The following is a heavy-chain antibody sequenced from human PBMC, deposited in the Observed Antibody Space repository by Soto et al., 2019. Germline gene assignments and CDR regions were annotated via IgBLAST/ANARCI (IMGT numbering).Heavy chain of an antibody. V-gene: IGHV6-1*01. CDR1: GDSVSTNRAT. D-gene: IGHD2-8*01. Sequence: SQTLSLTCAISGDSVSTNRATWVWIRQSPSRGLEWLGRTYYRSKWYNDYAVSVQGRITINPDTSNNQFSLQLNSVTPDDTALYYCVRLIGNSWLDSWGQGTLVTVSS. CDR2: TYYRSKWYN. J-gene: IGHJ5*01. CDR3: VRLIGNSWLDS.